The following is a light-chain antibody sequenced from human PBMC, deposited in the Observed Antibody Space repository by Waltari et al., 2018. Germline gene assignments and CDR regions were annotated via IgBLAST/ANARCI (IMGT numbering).Light chain of an antibody. CDR3: QQYYRSLT. J-gene: IGKJ1*01. CDR2: WAS. Sequence: QSILYSSNDKNYLAWYQQKPGQPPKLLIYWASTRESGVPDRFSGSGSGTDFTLTISSLQAEDVAVYYCQQYYRSLTFGQGTKVEIK. CDR1: QSILYSSNDKNY. V-gene: IGKV4-1*01.